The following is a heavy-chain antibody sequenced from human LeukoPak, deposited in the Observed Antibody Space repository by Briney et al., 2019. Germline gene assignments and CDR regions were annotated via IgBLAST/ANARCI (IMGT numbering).Heavy chain of an antibody. V-gene: IGHV1-18*01. Sequence: ASVKVSCKASGYTFTSYGISWVRQAPGQGLEWMGWISAYNGNTNYAQKLQGRVTMTTDTSTSTAYMELRSLRSDDAAVYYCASQYSGIGSYYFDYWGQGTLVTLSS. D-gene: IGHD1-26*01. CDR3: ASQYSGIGSYYFDY. CDR2: ISAYNGNT. J-gene: IGHJ4*02. CDR1: GYTFTSYG.